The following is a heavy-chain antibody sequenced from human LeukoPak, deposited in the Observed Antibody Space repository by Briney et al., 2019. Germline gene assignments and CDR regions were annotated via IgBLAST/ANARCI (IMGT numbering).Heavy chain of an antibody. Sequence: PGGSLRLSCAASGFTFSSYWMSWVRQAPGKGLEWVANINQDGSEKYYVDSVKGRFTISRDNAKNSLYPQMNSLRAEDTAVYYCARAPEGSGSSYYFDYWGQGTLVTVSS. CDR3: ARAPEGSGSSYYFDY. J-gene: IGHJ4*02. V-gene: IGHV3-7*01. CDR1: GFTFSSYW. CDR2: INQDGSEK. D-gene: IGHD3-10*01.